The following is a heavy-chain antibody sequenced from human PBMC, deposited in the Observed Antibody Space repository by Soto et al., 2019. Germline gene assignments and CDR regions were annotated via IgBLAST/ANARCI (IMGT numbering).Heavy chain of an antibody. J-gene: IGHJ5*02. CDR1: GYTFTRYD. V-gene: IGHV1-8*01. Sequence: ASVKVSCKASGYTFTRYDINWVRQATGQGLEWMGWMNPNSGNTGYAQKFQGRVTMTRNTSISTAYMELSSLRSEDTAVYYCARGRYNYYGSGSPGGWFDPWGQGTLVTVSS. CDR3: ARGRYNYYGSGSPGGWFDP. CDR2: MNPNSGNT. D-gene: IGHD3-10*01.